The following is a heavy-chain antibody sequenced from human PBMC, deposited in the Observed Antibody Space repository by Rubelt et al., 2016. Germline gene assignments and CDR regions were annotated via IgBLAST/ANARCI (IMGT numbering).Heavy chain of an antibody. CDR1: GYTFTYCS. CDR2: ITLYNGNT. CDR3: ARSASIAGD. J-gene: IGHJ4*02. D-gene: IGHD6-6*01. V-gene: IGHV1-68*02. Sequence: QVQLGQSEAEVKKPGASVKVSCKASGYTFTYCSLHWLQQAPGQGLERMRWITLYNGNTNYARKFQGRVTITRDRSLRTASVELSSLRSEDSAVYYWARSASIAGDWGQGTLVTVSS.